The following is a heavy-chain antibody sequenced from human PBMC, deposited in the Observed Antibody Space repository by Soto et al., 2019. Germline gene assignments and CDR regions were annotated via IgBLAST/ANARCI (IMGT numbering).Heavy chain of an antibody. CDR2: INPNSGGT. CDR3: ARVLTGSIHDAFDI. CDR1: GYTFTGYY. Sequence: ASVKVSCKASGYTFTGYYMHWVRQAPGQGLEWMGWINPNSGGTNYAQKFQGWVTMTRDTSISTAYMELSRLRSDDTAVYYCARVLTGSIHDAFDIWGQGTMVTVSS. V-gene: IGHV1-2*04. D-gene: IGHD1-7*01. J-gene: IGHJ3*02.